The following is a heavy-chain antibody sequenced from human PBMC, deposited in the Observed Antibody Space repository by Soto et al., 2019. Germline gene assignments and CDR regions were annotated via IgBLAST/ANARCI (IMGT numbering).Heavy chain of an antibody. V-gene: IGHV4-30-4*01. Sequence: SETLSLTCTVSGGSISSGDYYWSLIRQPPGKGLEWIWYIYYSGSTYYNPSLKSRVTISVDTSKNQFSLKLSSVTAADTAVYYCARGVNGDYYGSGRHHYYYYGMDVWGQGTTVTVSS. J-gene: IGHJ6*02. CDR2: IYYSGST. D-gene: IGHD3-10*01. CDR1: GGSISSGDYY. CDR3: ARGVNGDYYGSGRHHYYYYGMDV.